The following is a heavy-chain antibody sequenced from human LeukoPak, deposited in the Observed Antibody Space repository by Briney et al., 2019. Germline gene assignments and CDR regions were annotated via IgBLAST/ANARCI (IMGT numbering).Heavy chain of an antibody. Sequence: PGGSRRLSCAASGFTFSSYAMSWFRRPPGKGLEWVSAISGSGGSTYYADSVKGRFTISRDNSKNTLYLQMNSLRAEDTAVYYCAKEVYYDFDYWGQGTLVTVSS. J-gene: IGHJ4*02. CDR3: AKEVYYDFDY. D-gene: IGHD1-26*01. CDR1: GFTFSSYA. CDR2: ISGSGGST. V-gene: IGHV3-23*01.